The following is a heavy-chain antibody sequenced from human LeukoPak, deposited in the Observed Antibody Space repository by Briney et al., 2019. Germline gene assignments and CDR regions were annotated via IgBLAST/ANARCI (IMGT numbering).Heavy chain of an antibody. D-gene: IGHD3-9*01. CDR2: ISGSGVTT. Sequence: GGSLRLSCEASGFTFSMYAMSWVRQAPGKGLEWVSVISGSGVTTYYADSVKGRFTISRDNSKNTLYLQMNSLRAEDTAVYYCAKDGFYFDWLPRDWAQGTLVTVSS. CDR3: AKDGFYFDWLPRD. CDR1: GFTFSMYA. J-gene: IGHJ4*02. V-gene: IGHV3-23*01.